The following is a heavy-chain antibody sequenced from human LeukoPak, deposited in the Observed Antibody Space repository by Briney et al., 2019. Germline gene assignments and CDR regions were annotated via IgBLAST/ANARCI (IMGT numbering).Heavy chain of an antibody. Sequence: PSETLSLTGAVSGHSISSGSYWGSIRQPPGKGLEWIGSIYHSVSTYYNPSLKSRVTISVDTSKNQFSLKLNSVTAADTAVYYCARHPGPDYWGQGTLVTVSS. CDR1: GHSISSGSY. CDR2: IYHSVST. V-gene: IGHV4-38-2*01. J-gene: IGHJ4*02. CDR3: ARHPGPDY.